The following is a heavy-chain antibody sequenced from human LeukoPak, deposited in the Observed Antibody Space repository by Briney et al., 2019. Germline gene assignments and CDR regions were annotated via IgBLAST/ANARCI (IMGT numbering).Heavy chain of an antibody. CDR2: ISSSGSTI. CDR3: ARWRGRDAFDI. V-gene: IGHV3-11*04. Sequence: GWSVPLSCVCSGFIFSDYYMSWIRQAPGKGLDGVSYISSSGSTIYYADSVKGRFTISRDNAKNSLYLQMNSLRAEDTAVYYCARWRGRDAFDIWGQGTMVTVS. J-gene: IGHJ3*02. D-gene: IGHD3-3*01. CDR1: GFIFSDYY.